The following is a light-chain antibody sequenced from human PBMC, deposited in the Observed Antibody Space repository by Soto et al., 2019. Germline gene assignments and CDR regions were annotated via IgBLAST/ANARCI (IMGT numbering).Light chain of an antibody. Sequence: EIVLTQSPGTLSLSPGERATLSCRASQNVNNNFLAWYQHKPGQAPSLLIYDASSRATGIPDRFSGSGSGTDFTLTISRLEPEDFAVYYCQQYGSSQTFGQGSKVEIK. V-gene: IGKV3-20*01. CDR2: DAS. CDR3: QQYGSSQT. J-gene: IGKJ1*01. CDR1: QNVNNNF.